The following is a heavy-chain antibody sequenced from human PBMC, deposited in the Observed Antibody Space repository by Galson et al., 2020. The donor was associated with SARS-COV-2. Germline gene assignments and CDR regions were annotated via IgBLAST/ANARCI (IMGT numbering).Heavy chain of an antibody. D-gene: IGHD2-2*01. Sequence: ASVKVSCKASGVTLTGYFIHWIRQAPGQGLEWLGCVSVNTGDTRYAQIFKDRLTMTTDTATSTAYMGLSSLTSDDTAIYFCAPERGGSLYFDLWGQGTLVAVSS. CDR2: VSVNTGDT. CDR1: GVTLTGYF. J-gene: IGHJ4*02. CDR3: APERGGSLYFDL. V-gene: IGHV1-2*02.